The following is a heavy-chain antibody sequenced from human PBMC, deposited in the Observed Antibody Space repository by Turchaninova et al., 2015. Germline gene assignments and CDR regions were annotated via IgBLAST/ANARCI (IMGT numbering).Heavy chain of an antibody. Sequence: AASGFTFSNYAMSWVRQAPGKGLEWVSAISGSGDNTYYADSVKGRFTISRDKSTNTLYVQMNSLRPGDTAIYYCAKGGGHYPPNAFHFWGQGTMVTVSS. J-gene: IGHJ3*01. CDR2: ISGSGDNT. D-gene: IGHD3-22*01. CDR3: AKGGGHYPPNAFHF. V-gene: IGHV3-23*01. CDR1: GFTFSNYA.